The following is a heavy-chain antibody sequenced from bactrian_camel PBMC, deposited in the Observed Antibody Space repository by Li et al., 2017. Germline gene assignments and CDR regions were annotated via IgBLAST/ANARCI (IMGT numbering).Heavy chain of an antibody. D-gene: IGHD6*01. J-gene: IGHJ4*01. CDR2: IAGDGRT. V-gene: IGHV3S53*01. Sequence: VQLVESGGDSVQAGESLRLSCVASGYTLPMNMGWFRRLPGQEREGVAAIAGDGRTDYADSVKGRFTISRDGAKNIIVLQMDSLEPEDTATYYCAADLVTDEPSLVEREYYYWGQGTQVTVS. CDR1: GYTLPMN. CDR3: AADLVTDEPSLVEREYYY.